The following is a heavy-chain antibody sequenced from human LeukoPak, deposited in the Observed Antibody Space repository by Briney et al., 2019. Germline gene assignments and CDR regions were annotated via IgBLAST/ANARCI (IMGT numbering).Heavy chain of an antibody. J-gene: IGHJ4*02. D-gene: IGHD3-3*01. V-gene: IGHV3-30*02. CDR3: ANDPSTYYDFWSGSD. CDR2: IRYDGSNK. Sequence: GSLRLPCAASGFTFSSYGMHWVRQAPGKGLEWVAFIRYDGSNKYYADSVKGRFTISRDNSKNTLYLQMNSLRAEDTAVYYCANDPSTYYDFWSGSDWGQGTLVTVSS. CDR1: GFTFSSYG.